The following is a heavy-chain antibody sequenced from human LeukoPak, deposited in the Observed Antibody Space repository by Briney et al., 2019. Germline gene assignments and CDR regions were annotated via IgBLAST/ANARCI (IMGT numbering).Heavy chain of an antibody. CDR3: ARRLFYYDSSGSYIWYFDL. V-gene: IGHV4-59*08. D-gene: IGHD3-22*01. J-gene: IGHJ2*01. Sequence: PSETLSLTCTVSGASISSYYWGWIRQPPGRGLEWIGYIYYSGSANHNPSLNSRATMSVDTSNNLFSLKLTSVTAADTAVYYCARRLFYYDSSGSYIWYFDLWGRGTLVTVSS. CDR1: GASISSYY. CDR2: IYYSGSA.